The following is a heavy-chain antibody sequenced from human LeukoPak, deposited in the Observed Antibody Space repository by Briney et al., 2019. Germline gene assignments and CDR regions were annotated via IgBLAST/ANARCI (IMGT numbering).Heavy chain of an antibody. J-gene: IGHJ3*01. V-gene: IGHV3-20*04. D-gene: IGHD1-1*01. CDR2: INRNGDST. CDR3: ARDGYNSANGIDV. Sequence: GGSLRLSCAASGFTFDDYGMSWVRQGPGKGLEWVSAINRNGDSTGYADSVKGRFTISRDNAKNSLYLQMNSLRAEDTALYYCARDGYNSANGIDVWGQGTMVTVSS. CDR1: GFTFDDYG.